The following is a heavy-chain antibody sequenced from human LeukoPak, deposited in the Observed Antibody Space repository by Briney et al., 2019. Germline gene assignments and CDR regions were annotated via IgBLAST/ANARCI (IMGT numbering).Heavy chain of an antibody. CDR3: ASGDSSGYPYYFDY. V-gene: IGHV3-21*01. Sequence: GGSLRLSCAASGFTFSSYSMNWVRQAPGKGLEWVSSISSSSSYIYYADSEKGRFTISRDNAKNSLYLQMNSLRAEDTAVYYCASGDSSGYPYYFDYWGQGTLVTVSS. CDR1: GFTFSSYS. D-gene: IGHD3-22*01. CDR2: ISSSSSYI. J-gene: IGHJ4*02.